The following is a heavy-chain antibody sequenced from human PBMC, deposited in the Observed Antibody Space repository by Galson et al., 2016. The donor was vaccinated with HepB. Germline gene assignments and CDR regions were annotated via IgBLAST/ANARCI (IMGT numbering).Heavy chain of an antibody. CDR1: GGSFSGYY. D-gene: IGHD2-2*01. Sequence: TLSLTCVVYGGSFSGYYWSWIRQPPGKGLEWIGEINHSGSTNYNPSLKSRVTISVDTSKNHFSLKLSSVTAADTAVYYCARGEPTAIAYWGQGTLVTVSS. CDR2: INHSGST. CDR3: ARGEPTAIAY. J-gene: IGHJ4*02. V-gene: IGHV4-34*01.